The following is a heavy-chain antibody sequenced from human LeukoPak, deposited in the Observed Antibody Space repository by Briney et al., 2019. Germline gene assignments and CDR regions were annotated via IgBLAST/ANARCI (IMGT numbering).Heavy chain of an antibody. CDR3: ARQRGYHYDSTTNRFSDL. J-gene: IGHJ5*02. D-gene: IGHD3-22*01. CDR1: GGSISSSSYY. Sequence: SETLSLTCTVSGGSISSSSYYWGWIRQPPGKGLEWIGSIYYSGITYYNPSLKSRVTISVDTSKNQFSLKLNSVTAADTAVYYCARQRGYHYDSTTNRFSDLWGQGTRVTVSS. CDR2: IYYSGIT. V-gene: IGHV4-39*01.